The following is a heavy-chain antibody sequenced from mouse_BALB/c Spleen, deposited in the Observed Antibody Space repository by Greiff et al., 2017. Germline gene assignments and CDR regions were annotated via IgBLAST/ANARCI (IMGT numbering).Heavy chain of an antibody. CDR1: GFTFSSFG. Sequence: EVQVVESGGGLVQPGGSRKLSCAASGFTFSSFGMHWVRQAPEKRLEWVAYISSGGGSTYYPDTVKGRFTISRDNAKNTLYLQMSSLKSEDTAMYYCARQRRSPSPFAYWGQGTLVTVSA. CDR2: ISSGGGST. V-gene: IGHV5-12-1*01. J-gene: IGHJ3*01. CDR3: ARQRRSPSPFAY.